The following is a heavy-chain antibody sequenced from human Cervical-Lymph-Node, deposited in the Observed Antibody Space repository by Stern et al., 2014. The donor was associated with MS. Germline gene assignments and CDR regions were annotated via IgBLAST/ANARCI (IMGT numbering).Heavy chain of an antibody. V-gene: IGHV1-58*01. CDR2: IVIGRGKT. CDR1: GFTFTGSA. CDR3: AALSENY. Sequence: VQLVESGPEVRKPGTSVKVSCKASGFTFTGSAVQWVRQARGQRLEWIGWIVIGRGKTHYEPDFLQRGTITRDMSTTTAYMELSSLRSEDTAIYYCAALSENYWGQGTLVTVSS. D-gene: IGHD2/OR15-2a*01. J-gene: IGHJ4*02.